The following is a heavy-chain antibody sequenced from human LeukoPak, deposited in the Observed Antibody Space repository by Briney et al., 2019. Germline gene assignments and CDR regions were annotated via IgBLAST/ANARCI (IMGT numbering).Heavy chain of an antibody. CDR2: IYYSGCT. V-gene: IGHV4-59*08. CDR3: ARHVTISGPYDASDI. D-gene: IGHD5-24*01. Sequence: PSETLSLTCTVSGDSISSYYRSWIRQPPGKGLDWIGYIYYSGCTDYNPSLKRRVTLSVDTSKNQFSLKLRSVTAADTAVYYCARHVTISGPYDASDIWGQGTMVTVSP. J-gene: IGHJ3*02. CDR1: GDSISSYY.